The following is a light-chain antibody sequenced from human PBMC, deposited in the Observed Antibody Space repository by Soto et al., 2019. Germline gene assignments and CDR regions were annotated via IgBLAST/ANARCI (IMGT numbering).Light chain of an antibody. V-gene: IGLV1-40*01. Sequence: QAVVTQPPSVSGAPGQRVTISCTGSSSNIGAGFDVHWYQQLPGTAPKLLIFRNVYRPSGVPDRFSGSKSATSHSLAISGLQTEDEADYYCQSYDSSLSDVVFGGGTQLTVL. J-gene: IGLJ2*01. CDR1: SSNIGAGFD. CDR3: QSYDSSLSDVV. CDR2: RNV.